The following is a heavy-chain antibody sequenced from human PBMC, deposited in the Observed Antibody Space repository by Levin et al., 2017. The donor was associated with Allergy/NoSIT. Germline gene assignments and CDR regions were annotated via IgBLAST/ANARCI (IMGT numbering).Heavy chain of an antibody. D-gene: IGHD3-3*01. CDR1: GFTFSNYA. V-gene: IGHV3-64*01. CDR3: ARFRRDTMYTVDV. Sequence: LSLTCAASGFTFSNYAMHWVRQAPGKGLEYVSALTSDGGTTYYANSVKGRFTISRDNSKNTLYLQMGSLRGEDMAVYYCARFRRDTMYTVDVWGQGTTVTVSS. J-gene: IGHJ6*02. CDR2: LTSDGGTT.